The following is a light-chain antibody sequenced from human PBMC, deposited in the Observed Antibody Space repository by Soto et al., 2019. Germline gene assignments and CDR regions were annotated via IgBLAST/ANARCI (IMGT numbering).Light chain of an antibody. V-gene: IGLV1-44*01. CDR3: AAWDDSLNGVL. CDR1: ASNIGSNS. J-gene: IGLJ2*01. Sequence: QSALTQPPSASGTPGQRVTLSFSGVASNIGSNSVTWYQQLPGTAPKLVLFGNNQRPSGVPDRISGSRSGTSASLAISGLQSEDAADYYCAAWDDSLNGVLFGGGTQLTVL. CDR2: GNN.